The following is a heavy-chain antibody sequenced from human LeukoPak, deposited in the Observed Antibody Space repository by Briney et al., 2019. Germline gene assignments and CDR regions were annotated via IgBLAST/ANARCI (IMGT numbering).Heavy chain of an antibody. CDR3: ARVRRYCSSTSCYGYYFDY. J-gene: IGHJ4*02. V-gene: IGHV3-7*01. Sequence: GGSLRLSCAASGFTFSSYWMSWVRQAPGKGLEWVANIKQDGSEKYYVDSVKGRLTISRDNAKNSLYLQMNSLRAEDTAVYYCARVRRYCSSTSCYGYYFDYWGQGTLVTVSS. CDR1: GFTFSSYW. D-gene: IGHD2-2*01. CDR2: IKQDGSEK.